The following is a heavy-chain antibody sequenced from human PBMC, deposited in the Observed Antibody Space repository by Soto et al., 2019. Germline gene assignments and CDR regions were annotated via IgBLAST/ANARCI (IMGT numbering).Heavy chain of an antibody. CDR3: AKVGSSWSETHFDY. D-gene: IGHD6-13*01. Sequence: QVQLVESGGGVVQPGRSLRLSCAASGFTFSSYGMHWVRQAPGKGLEWVAVISYDGSNKYYADSVKGRFTTSRDNSKNTLYLQMNSLRAEDTAVYYCAKVGSSWSETHFDYWGQGTLVTVSS. J-gene: IGHJ4*02. CDR1: GFTFSSYG. CDR2: ISYDGSNK. V-gene: IGHV3-30*18.